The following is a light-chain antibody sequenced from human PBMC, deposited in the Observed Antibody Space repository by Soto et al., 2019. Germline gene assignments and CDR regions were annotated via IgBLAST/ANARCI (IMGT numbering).Light chain of an antibody. CDR3: QQRKNWPPIT. V-gene: IGKV3-11*01. Sequence: EIELTQSLATLSLSPGETATLSCRASQNVDKFLAWYQQRPGQPPRLLIFDSSNRATGVPVRFSGSGSGTVFTLTIGSLEPEDSAVYYCQQRKNWPPITFGQGTRLEIK. CDR1: QNVDKF. J-gene: IGKJ5*01. CDR2: DSS.